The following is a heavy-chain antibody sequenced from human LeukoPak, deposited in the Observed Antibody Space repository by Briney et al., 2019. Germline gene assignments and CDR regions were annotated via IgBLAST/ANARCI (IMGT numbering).Heavy chain of an antibody. V-gene: IGHV3-23*01. J-gene: IGHJ4*02. Sequence: GGSLRLSCAASGFTFSSYAMSWVRQAPGKGLEWVSAISGSGGSTYYADSAKGRFTISRDNSKNTLYLQMNSLRAEDTAVYYCAKATYYDFWSGYYSFDYWGQGTLVTVSS. CDR1: GFTFSSYA. CDR3: AKATYYDFWSGYYSFDY. D-gene: IGHD3-3*01. CDR2: ISGSGGST.